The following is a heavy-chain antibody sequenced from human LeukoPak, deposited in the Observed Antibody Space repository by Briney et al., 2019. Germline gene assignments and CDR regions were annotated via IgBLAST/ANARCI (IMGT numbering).Heavy chain of an antibody. CDR1: GGSTSSGDYY. J-gene: IGHJ4*02. V-gene: IGHV4-30-4*01. D-gene: IGHD5-24*01. CDR3: ARVRVEMATSQLGTGTTMYYFDY. CDR2: IYYSGST. Sequence: PSQTLSLTCTVSGGSTSSGDYYWSWIRQPPGKGLEWIGYIYYSGSTYYNPSLKSRVTISVDTSKNQFSLKLSSVTAADTAVYYCARVRVEMATSQLGTGTTMYYFDYWGQGTLVTVSS.